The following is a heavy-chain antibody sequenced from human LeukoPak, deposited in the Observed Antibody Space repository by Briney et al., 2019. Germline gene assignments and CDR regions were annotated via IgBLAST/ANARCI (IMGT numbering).Heavy chain of an antibody. Sequence: PGGSLRLSCAASGFTFPTYAMAWVRQAPGKGLEWVSSISGGAAGTYYAPSVKGRFTVPRDNDKNALYLQMNGLTAADTALYYCARVRGVGTHIWLLPWNLWGQGTLVSVSS. CDR1: GFTFPTYA. D-gene: IGHD2-21*02. CDR3: ARVRGVGTHIWLLPWNL. CDR2: ISGGAAGT. J-gene: IGHJ5*02. V-gene: IGHV3-23*01.